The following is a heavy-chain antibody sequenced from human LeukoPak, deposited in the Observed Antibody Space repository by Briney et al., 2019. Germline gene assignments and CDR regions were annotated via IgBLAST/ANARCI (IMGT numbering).Heavy chain of an antibody. Sequence: PSETLSLTCTVSGGSISSYYWSWIRQPPGKGLEWIGYIYYSANTNYNPSLKSRVTISLDTSKNQFSLKLSSVTAADTAVYYCARDRVIVGTTNYYYGMDVWGQGTTVTVSS. CDR2: IYYSANT. J-gene: IGHJ6*02. V-gene: IGHV4-59*01. D-gene: IGHD1-26*01. CDR1: GGSISSYY. CDR3: ARDRVIVGTTNYYYGMDV.